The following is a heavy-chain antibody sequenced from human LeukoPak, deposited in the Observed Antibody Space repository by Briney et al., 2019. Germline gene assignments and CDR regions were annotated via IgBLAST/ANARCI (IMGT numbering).Heavy chain of an antibody. J-gene: IGHJ6*03. CDR2: MNPSSGNT. Sequence: GASVKVSCKASGYTFSSYDVNWLRQAPGPGREWMGWMNPSSGNTGYAQKFQGRVTIIRNTSISTAYRGLSSLRSEDTAVYSRATAAGETRNYYMDVWAKGTTVTVSS. D-gene: IGHD3-16*01. V-gene: IGHV1-8*01. CDR3: ATAAGETRNYYMDV. CDR1: GYTFSSYD.